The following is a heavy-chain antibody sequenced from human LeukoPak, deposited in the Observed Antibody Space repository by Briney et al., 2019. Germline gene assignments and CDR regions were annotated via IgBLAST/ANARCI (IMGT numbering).Heavy chain of an antibody. V-gene: IGHV1-69*05. Sequence: GASVKVSCKASGGTFSSYAISWVRQAPGQGLEWMGGIIPIFGTANYAQKLQGRVTITTDESTSTAYMELSSLRSEDTAVYYCARSRHYDFWSGYYLRAYYYYYMDVWGKGTTVTVSS. CDR3: ARSRHYDFWSGYYLRAYYYYYMDV. D-gene: IGHD3-3*01. CDR2: IIPIFGTA. CDR1: GGTFSSYA. J-gene: IGHJ6*03.